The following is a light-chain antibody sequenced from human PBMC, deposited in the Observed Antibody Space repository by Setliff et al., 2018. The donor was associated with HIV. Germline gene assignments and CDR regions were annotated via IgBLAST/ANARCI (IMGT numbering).Light chain of an antibody. CDR3: CSYTSSLTYV. J-gene: IGLJ1*01. Sequence: QSALTQPVSVSGSPGQSITISCSGTSSDVGSYNFVSWYQQHPGKAPQLIIYDVSQRPSGVSSRFSGSKSGNTASLTISGLQAEDQADYYCCSYTSSLTYVFGTGTKVTVL. V-gene: IGLV2-14*03. CDR2: DVS. CDR1: SSDVGSYNF.